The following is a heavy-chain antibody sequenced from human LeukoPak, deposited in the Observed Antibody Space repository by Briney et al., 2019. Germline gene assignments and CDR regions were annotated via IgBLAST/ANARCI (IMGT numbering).Heavy chain of an antibody. CDR2: MNPNSGNT. CDR1: GYTFTSYD. D-gene: IGHD7-27*01. Sequence: ASVKVFCKASGYTFTSYDINWVRQATGQGLEWMGWMNPNSGNTGYAQKFQGRVTITRNTSISTAYMELSSLRSEDTAVYYCARSRELGSDFDYWGQGALVTVSS. J-gene: IGHJ4*02. V-gene: IGHV1-8*03. CDR3: ARSRELGSDFDY.